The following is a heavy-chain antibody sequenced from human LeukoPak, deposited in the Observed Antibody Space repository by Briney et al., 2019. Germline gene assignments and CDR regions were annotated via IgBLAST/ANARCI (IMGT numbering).Heavy chain of an antibody. CDR1: GGSFSGYY. D-gene: IGHD6-19*01. V-gene: IGHV4-34*01. CDR2: INHSGST. Sequence: SETLSLTCAVYGGSFSGYYWSWIRQPPGKGLEWIGEINHSGSTNYNPSLKSRVTISVDTSKNQFSLKLSSVTAADTAVYYCAREIRGAVAGGVFDFWGQGTLVTVSS. J-gene: IGHJ4*02. CDR3: AREIRGAVAGGVFDF.